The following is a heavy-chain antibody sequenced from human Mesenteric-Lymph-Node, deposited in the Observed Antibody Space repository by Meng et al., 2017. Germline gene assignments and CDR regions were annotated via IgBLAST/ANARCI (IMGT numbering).Heavy chain of an antibody. CDR2: IKQDGSEK. CDR1: GFTFSSYW. Sequence: GESLKISCAASGFTFSSYWMSWVRQAPGKGLEWVANIKQDGSEKYYVDSVKGRFTISRDNAKNSLYLQMNSLRAEDTAAYYCARGPVLLWFGELPKWDYWGQGTLVTVSS. CDR3: ARGPVLLWFGELPKWDY. V-gene: IGHV3-7*01. J-gene: IGHJ4*02. D-gene: IGHD3-10*01.